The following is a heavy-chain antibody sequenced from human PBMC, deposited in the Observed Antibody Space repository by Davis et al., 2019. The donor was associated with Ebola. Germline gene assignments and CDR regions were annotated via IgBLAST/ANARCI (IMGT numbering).Heavy chain of an antibody. CDR2: IYYSGST. J-gene: IGHJ4*02. D-gene: IGHD3-22*01. Sequence: MPSETLSLTCSVSGASISSYYWSWIRQPPGKGLEWIGYIYYSGSTNYNPSLKSRVTISVDKSKNQFSLKLSSVTAADTAVYYCASSIYYYYDSSGYSSTYYFDYWGQGTLVTVSS. CDR3: ASSIYYYYDSSGYSSTYYFDY. CDR1: GASISSYY. V-gene: IGHV4-59*12.